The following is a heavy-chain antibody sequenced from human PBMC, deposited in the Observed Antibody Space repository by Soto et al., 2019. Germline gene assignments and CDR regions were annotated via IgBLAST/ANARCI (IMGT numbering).Heavy chain of an antibody. CDR3: AKDIYGDHLTRNYFDY. Sequence: EVQLVESGGGLVQPGRSLGLSCAASGFTSDDYALHWVRQAPGKGLGWVSRLSWNGGSVGYADSAKGRFTISGDNAKNSLYLEMNSLRAEDTALYYCAKDIYGDHLTRNYFDYWGQGTLVTVSS. CDR1: GFTSDDYA. V-gene: IGHV3-9*02. D-gene: IGHD4-17*01. CDR2: LSWNGGSV. J-gene: IGHJ4*02.